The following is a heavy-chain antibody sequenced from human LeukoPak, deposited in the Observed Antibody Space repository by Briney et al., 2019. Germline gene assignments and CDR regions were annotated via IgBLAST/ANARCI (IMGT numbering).Heavy chain of an antibody. CDR1: GYTFTSYD. V-gene: IGHV1-8*01. J-gene: IGHJ4*02. CDR3: ARSPFTTVPSLDY. CDR2: MNPDSGNT. Sequence: ASVKVSCKASGYTFTSYDINWVRQATGQGLEWMGRMNPDSGNTGYAQEFQGRVTMTRNTSISTAYMELSSLRSEDTAVYYCARSPFTTVPSLDYWGQGTLVTVSS. D-gene: IGHD4-17*01.